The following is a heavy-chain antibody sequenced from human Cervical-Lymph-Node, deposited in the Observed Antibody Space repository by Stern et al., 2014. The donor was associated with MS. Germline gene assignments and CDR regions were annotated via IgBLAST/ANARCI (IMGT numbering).Heavy chain of an antibody. CDR3: ARGYYSMDV. Sequence: QVQLQQSGPGLVKSSQTLSVTCAISGDSLSSNSAVWSWIRQSPSRGLEWLGRTIDRSKCDNDFDAYLKSRRHIKHDTSNKQYSLHLDSVTPEDSAFYYCARGYYSMDVWGQGTTVTVSS. J-gene: IGHJ6*02. CDR2: TIDRSKCDN. V-gene: IGHV6-1*01. CDR1: GDSLSSNSAV.